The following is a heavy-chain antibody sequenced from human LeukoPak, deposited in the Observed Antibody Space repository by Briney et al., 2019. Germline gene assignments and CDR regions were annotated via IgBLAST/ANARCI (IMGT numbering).Heavy chain of an antibody. J-gene: IGHJ3*02. Sequence: ASVKVSCKASDYTFTNYGISWVRQAPGQGLEWMGWISAYNGKTYYAQNFQGRVTVATDTSTSTAYMDLRSLRSDDTAVYYCARIDYSNAFDIWGQGTMVTVSS. CDR1: DYTFTNYG. V-gene: IGHV1-18*01. CDR3: ARIDYSNAFDI. D-gene: IGHD4-11*01. CDR2: ISAYNGKT.